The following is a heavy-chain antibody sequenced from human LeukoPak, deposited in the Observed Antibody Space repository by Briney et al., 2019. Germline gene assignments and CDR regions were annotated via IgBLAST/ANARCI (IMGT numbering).Heavy chain of an antibody. CDR1: GGSFSGYY. CDR3: ARLDYSGHFYYYMDV. D-gene: IGHD5-12*01. J-gene: IGHJ6*03. Sequence: SETLSLTCAVYGGSFSGYYWSWIRQPPGKGLEWIGEINHSGSTNYNPSLKSRVTISVDTSKNQFSLKLSSVTAADTAVYYCARLDYSGHFYYYMDVWGKGTTVTISS. V-gene: IGHV4-34*01. CDR2: INHSGST.